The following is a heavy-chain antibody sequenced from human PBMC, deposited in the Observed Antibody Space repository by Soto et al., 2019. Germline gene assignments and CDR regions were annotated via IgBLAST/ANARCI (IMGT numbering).Heavy chain of an antibody. V-gene: IGHV5-10-1*01. CDR3: ARQIYDSDTGPNFQYYFDS. J-gene: IGHJ4*02. Sequence: PGESLKISCKGSGYSFSGYWITWVRQKPGKGLEWMGRIDPSDSQTYYSPSFRGHVTISATKSITTVFLQWSSLRASDTAMYYCARQIYDSDTGPNFQYYFDSWGQGTPVTVSS. CDR1: GYSFSGYW. CDR2: IDPSDSQT. D-gene: IGHD3-22*01.